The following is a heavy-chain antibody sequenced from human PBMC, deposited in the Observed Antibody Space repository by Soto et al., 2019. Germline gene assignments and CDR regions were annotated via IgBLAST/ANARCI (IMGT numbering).Heavy chain of an antibody. Sequence: PSETLSLTCTVSGGSISSYYWSWIRQPPGKGLEWIGYIYYSGSTNYNPSLKSRVTISVDTSKNQSSLKLSSVTAADTAVYYCARDGGYYDILTGPSKNWFDPWGQGTLVTVSS. CDR2: IYYSGST. V-gene: IGHV4-59*01. CDR3: ARDGGYYDILTGPSKNWFDP. CDR1: GGSISSYY. D-gene: IGHD3-9*01. J-gene: IGHJ5*02.